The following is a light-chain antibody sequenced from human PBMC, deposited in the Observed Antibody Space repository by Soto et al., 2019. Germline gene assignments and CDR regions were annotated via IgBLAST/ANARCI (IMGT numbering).Light chain of an antibody. CDR2: YVS. CDR1: SSDVGGYNY. Sequence: QSALTQPASVSGSPGQSITISCTGTSSDVGGYNYVSWYQQHPGNAPQLMIYYVSNRPSGVSNRFSGSQSGNTASLTISGLQAEDEADYYCSSYTSSSPPCVFGTGTQLTV. J-gene: IGLJ1*01. V-gene: IGLV2-14*01. CDR3: SSYTSSSPPCV.